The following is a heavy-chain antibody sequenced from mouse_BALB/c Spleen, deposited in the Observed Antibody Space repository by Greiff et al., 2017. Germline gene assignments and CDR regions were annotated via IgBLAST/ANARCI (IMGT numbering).Heavy chain of an antibody. CDR3: ARFDGYQYHGLDY. J-gene: IGHJ4*01. CDR1: GYSITSDYA. Sequence: VQLQQSGPGLVKPSQSLSLTCTVTGYSITSDYAWNWIRQFPGNKLEWMGYISYSGSTSYNPTLKSRISFTRDTSKNQFFLQLNSVTTEDTATYYCARFDGYQYHGLDYWGQGTSVTVSS. V-gene: IGHV3-2*02. CDR2: ISYSGST. D-gene: IGHD2-3*01.